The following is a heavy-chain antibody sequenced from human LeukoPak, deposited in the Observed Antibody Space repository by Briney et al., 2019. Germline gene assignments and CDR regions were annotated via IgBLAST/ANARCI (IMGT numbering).Heavy chain of an antibody. CDR2: IYSGGST. Sequence: PGGSLRLSCAASGFTFYSHGMIWVRQAPGKGLEWVSVIYSGGSTYYADSVKGRFTISRHNSKNTLYLQMNSLRAEDTAVYYCARSIAAAGTYYYYGMDVWGQGTTVTVSS. D-gene: IGHD6-13*01. CDR1: GFTFYSHG. CDR3: ARSIAAAGTYYYYGMDV. J-gene: IGHJ6*02. V-gene: IGHV3-53*04.